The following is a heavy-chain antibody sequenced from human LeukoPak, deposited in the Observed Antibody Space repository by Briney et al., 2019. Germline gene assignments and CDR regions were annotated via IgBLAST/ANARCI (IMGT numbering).Heavy chain of an antibody. CDR2: IYDGGAT. J-gene: IGHJ6*02. D-gene: IGHD6-19*01. Sequence: GGSLRLSCAASGFTVTNNYMAWVRQAPGKGLEWVSVIYDGGATYYADSVKGRFTFSRDNYKNTLFLQMNSLRAEDTAVYYCARGRLYSSGLYYYYGMDGWGQGTTVIVSS. V-gene: IGHV3-53*01. CDR1: GFTVTNNY. CDR3: ARGRLYSSGLYYYYGMDG.